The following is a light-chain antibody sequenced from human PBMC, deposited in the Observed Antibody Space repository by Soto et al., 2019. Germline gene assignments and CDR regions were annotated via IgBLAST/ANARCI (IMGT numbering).Light chain of an antibody. CDR1: QSVSRTY. V-gene: IGKV3-20*01. Sequence: SVSTQSPVTLSLSPGERAPLPCSARQSVSRTYLAWYQQKPVQAPRLLIYATSSRATGIPDRFSGSGSGTDFTLTISRLEPEDFAVYYCQQYGSSGTFAQGTKVDI. CDR2: ATS. CDR3: QQYGSSGT. J-gene: IGKJ1*01.